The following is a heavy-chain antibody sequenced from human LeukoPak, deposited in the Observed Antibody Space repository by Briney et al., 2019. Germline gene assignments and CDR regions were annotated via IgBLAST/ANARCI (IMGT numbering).Heavy chain of an antibody. V-gene: IGHV1-69*13. Sequence: SVKVSCKASGGTFSSYAISWVRQAPGQGLEWMGGIIPIFGTANYAQKFQGRVTITADESTSTAYMELSSLRSEDTAVYYCARDLGGSYPPVGYYYYMDVWGKGTTVTISS. CDR1: GGTFSSYA. D-gene: IGHD1-26*01. CDR3: ARDLGGSYPPVGYYYYMDV. J-gene: IGHJ6*03. CDR2: IIPIFGTA.